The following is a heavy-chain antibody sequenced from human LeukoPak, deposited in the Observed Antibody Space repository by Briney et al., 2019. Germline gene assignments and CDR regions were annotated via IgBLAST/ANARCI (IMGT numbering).Heavy chain of an antibody. CDR3: ARHETDNWFDP. D-gene: IGHD2-21*02. CDR2: IYNSGST. J-gene: IGHJ5*02. V-gene: IGHV4-39*01. Sequence: SETLSLTCTVSGGSISSSNYYWGWIRQPPGKGLEWIGSIYNSGSTYYNPSLKSRVTISVDTSKRQFSLKLTSVTVADTAVYYCARHETDNWFDPWGQGTLVAVSS. CDR1: GGSISSSNYY.